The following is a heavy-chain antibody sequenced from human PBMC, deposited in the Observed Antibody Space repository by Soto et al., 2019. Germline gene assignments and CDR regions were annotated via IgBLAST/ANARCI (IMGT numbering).Heavy chain of an antibody. CDR2: FSGIGGRT. J-gene: IGHJ4*02. CDR3: AKNWIDIVVVPADMETSPDY. V-gene: IGHV3-23*01. D-gene: IGHD2-2*01. Sequence: EVQLLESGGGLVQPGGSLRLSCAASGFTFSSYAMSWVRQAPGKGLEGASAFSGIGGRTNYPDSVKGRFTISRDNSKNTLYMQMNSLRAEDTAVYYCAKNWIDIVVVPADMETSPDYWGQGTLVTVSS. CDR1: GFTFSSYA.